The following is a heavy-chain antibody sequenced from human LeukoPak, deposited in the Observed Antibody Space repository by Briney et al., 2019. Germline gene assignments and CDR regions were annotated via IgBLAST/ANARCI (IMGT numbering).Heavy chain of an antibody. CDR3: ATTGLLGDIP. CDR2: ISSSGSTK. Sequence: PGGSLRLSCAASGFTFNDYYMSWIRQAPGKGLEWVSYISSSGSTKHYADSVKGRFTFSRDNAKNSLYLQMNSLRAEDTAVYYCATTGLLGDIPWGQGTLVTVSS. D-gene: IGHD2-21*01. CDR1: GFTFNDYY. V-gene: IGHV3-11*01. J-gene: IGHJ5*02.